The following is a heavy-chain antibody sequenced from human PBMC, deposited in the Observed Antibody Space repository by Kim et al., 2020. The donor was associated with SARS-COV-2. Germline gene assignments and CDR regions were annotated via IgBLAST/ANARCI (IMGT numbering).Heavy chain of an antibody. CDR1: GGSLSRSDYY. CDR3: AQMAIYWYFDL. CDR2: IYYSGNT. D-gene: IGHD5-12*01. J-gene: IGHJ2*01. Sequence: SETLSLTCTVSGGSLSRSDYYWGWIRQPPGKGLEWIGSIYYSGNTYYNPSLKSRVTISVDTSKNHFSLKLTSVTATDTAVYYCAQMAIYWYFDLWGRGTLVSVSS. V-gene: IGHV4-39*02.